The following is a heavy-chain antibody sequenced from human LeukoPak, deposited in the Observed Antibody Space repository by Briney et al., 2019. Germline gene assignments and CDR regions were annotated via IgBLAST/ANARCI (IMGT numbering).Heavy chain of an antibody. V-gene: IGHV5-51*01. D-gene: IGHD6-13*01. CDR2: IFLGDSDT. CDR1: GYRFTNYW. J-gene: IGHJ4*02. CDR3: ARHEVTAAAGTEFDS. Sequence: GGSLKISCQGSGYRFTNYWIGWVRQMPGQGLAWMGIIFLGDSDTRYSPSFQGQVTISADKSISTAYLQWSSLKASDTAIYYCARHEVTAAAGTEFDSWGQGTLVTVSS.